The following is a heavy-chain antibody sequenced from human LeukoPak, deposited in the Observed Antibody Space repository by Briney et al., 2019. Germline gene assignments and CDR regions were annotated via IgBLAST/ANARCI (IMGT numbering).Heavy chain of an antibody. CDR1: GYTFTGYY. D-gene: IGHD3-9*01. V-gene: IGHV1-2*06. CDR2: INPNSGGT. Sequence: ASVKVSCKASGYTFTGYYTHWVRQAPGQGLEWMGRINPNSGGTNYAQKFQGRVTMTRDTSISTAYMELSRLRSDDTAVYYCARDTDIPPYNWFDPWGQGTLVTVSS. J-gene: IGHJ5*02. CDR3: ARDTDIPPYNWFDP.